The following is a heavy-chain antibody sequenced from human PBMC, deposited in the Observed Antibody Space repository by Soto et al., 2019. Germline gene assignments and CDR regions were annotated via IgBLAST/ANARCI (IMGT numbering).Heavy chain of an antibody. Sequence: GGSLRLSCAASGFTFSSYAMSWVRQAPGKGLEWVSSISGSGGGTYYADSVKGRFTSSRDNSKNTLYLQMNSLRAEDTAVYYCAKFGMATTKRSPPYYIDYWGQGALVTVSS. CDR3: AKFGMATTKRSPPYYIDY. V-gene: IGHV3-23*01. CDR2: ISGSGGGT. CDR1: GFTFSSYA. D-gene: IGHD1-1*01. J-gene: IGHJ4*02.